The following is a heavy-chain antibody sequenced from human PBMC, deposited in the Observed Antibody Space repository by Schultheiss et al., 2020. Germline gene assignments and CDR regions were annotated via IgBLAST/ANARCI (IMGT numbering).Heavy chain of an antibody. D-gene: IGHD4-17*01. CDR2: IYYSGST. CDR1: GDSISGSGCY. CDR3: ARGLATVTQFDY. Sequence: SETLPLTCTVSGDSISGSGCYWGWIRQSPGKGLEWIGYIYYSGSTNYNPSLKSRVTISVDTSKNQFSLKLSSVTAADTAVYYCARGLATVTQFDYWGQGTLVTVSS. J-gene: IGHJ4*02. V-gene: IGHV4-39*07.